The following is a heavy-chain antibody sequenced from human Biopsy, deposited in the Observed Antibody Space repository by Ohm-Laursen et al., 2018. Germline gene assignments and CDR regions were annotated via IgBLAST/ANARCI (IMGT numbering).Heavy chain of an antibody. J-gene: IGHJ6*02. CDR3: AKDKGTFNFYYYGMDV. CDR2: ISYDGSKT. Sequence: SLRLSCAASGFTFSNSGMHWVRQAPGKGLEWVAAISYDGSKTDYGDSVKGRLNITRDNSKNTLDLQMSSLRVEDTAVYFCAKDKGTFNFYYYGMDVWGQGTTVTVSS. CDR1: GFTFSNSG. D-gene: IGHD2/OR15-2a*01. V-gene: IGHV3-30*18.